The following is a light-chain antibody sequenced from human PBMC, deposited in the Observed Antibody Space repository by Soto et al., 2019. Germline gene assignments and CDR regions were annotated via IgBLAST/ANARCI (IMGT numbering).Light chain of an antibody. V-gene: IGKV3-11*01. Sequence: EIGRTQSPATLSVSPRERATLSCSASQSVSSNLAWYQQKPGQAPRLLIYDASNRATGIPARFSGSGSGTDFTLTISSLEPEDSAVYYCQQRNIWPPVTFGQGTRLEIK. CDR3: QQRNIWPPVT. CDR1: QSVSSN. J-gene: IGKJ5*01. CDR2: DAS.